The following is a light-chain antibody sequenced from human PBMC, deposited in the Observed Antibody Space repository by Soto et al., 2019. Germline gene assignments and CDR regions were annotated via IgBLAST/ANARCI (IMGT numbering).Light chain of an antibody. J-gene: IGKJ4*01. CDR2: SAS. Sequence: DIQMTQSPPSLSASVGVRVTITCRASETMTDFLNWYQLKPGKAPKLLIYSASNLQPGVPSRFSGSGYGTDFTLTLSGLQHEDSATYYCQQNFSPLVTFGAGTKVEV. CDR3: QQNFSPLVT. CDR1: ETMTDF. V-gene: IGKV1-39*01.